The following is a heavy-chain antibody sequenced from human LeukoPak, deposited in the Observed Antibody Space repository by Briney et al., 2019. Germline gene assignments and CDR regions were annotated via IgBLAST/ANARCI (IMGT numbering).Heavy chain of an antibody. CDR3: ARDYDCSGGSCYDEAYAGDY. J-gene: IGHJ4*02. CDR1: GYTFTSYY. D-gene: IGHD2-15*01. Sequence: GASVKVSCKASGYTFTSYYMHWVRQAPGQGLEWMGIINPSGGSTSYAQKFQGRVTMTRDTSTSTVYMELSSLRSEDTAVYYCARDYDCSGGSCYDEAYAGDYWGQGTVVTVSS. CDR2: INPSGGST. V-gene: IGHV1-46*01.